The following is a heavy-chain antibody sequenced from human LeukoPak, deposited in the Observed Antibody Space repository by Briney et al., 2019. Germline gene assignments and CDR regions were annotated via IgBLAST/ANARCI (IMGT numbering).Heavy chain of an antibody. CDR1: GGTFSSYA. V-gene: IGHV1-69*05. D-gene: IGHD3-10*01. Sequence: GASVKVSCKASGGTFSSYAISWVRQAPGQGLEWMGGIIPIFGTANYAQKFQGRVTITTDESTSTAYMELSSLRSEDTAVYYCARNARVFYYYYMDVWGKGTTVTVSS. CDR3: ARNARVFYYYYMDV. J-gene: IGHJ6*03. CDR2: IIPIFGTA.